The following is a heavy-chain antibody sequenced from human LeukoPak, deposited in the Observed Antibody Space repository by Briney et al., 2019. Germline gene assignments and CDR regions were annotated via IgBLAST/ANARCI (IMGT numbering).Heavy chain of an antibody. D-gene: IGHD6-19*01. J-gene: IGHJ5*02. CDR1: GGSISSYY. CDR3: ARVIAVAGTALYNWFDP. V-gene: IGHV4-59*12. Sequence: SETLSLTCTVSGGSISSYYWSWIRQPPGKGLEWIGYIYYSGSTYYNPSLKSRVTISVDTSKNQFSLKLSSVTAADTAVYYCARVIAVAGTALYNWFDPWGQGTLVTVSS. CDR2: IYYSGST.